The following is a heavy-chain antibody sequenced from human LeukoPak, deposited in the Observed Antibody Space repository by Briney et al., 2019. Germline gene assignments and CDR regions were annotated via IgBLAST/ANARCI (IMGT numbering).Heavy chain of an antibody. CDR2: IYHSGST. D-gene: IGHD3-10*01. J-gene: IGHJ3*02. V-gene: IGHV4-30-2*01. Sequence: PSQTLSLTCAVSGGSISSGGYSWSWIRQPPGTGLEWIGYIYHSGSTYYNPSLKSRVSISVDRSKNQFSLKLSSVTAADTAVYYCARARGTLVSAFDIWGQGTMVTVSS. CDR1: GGSISSGGYS. CDR3: ARARGTLVSAFDI.